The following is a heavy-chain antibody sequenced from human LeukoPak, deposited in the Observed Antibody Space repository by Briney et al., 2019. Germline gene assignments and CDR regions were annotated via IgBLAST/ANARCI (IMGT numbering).Heavy chain of an antibody. Sequence: GGSLRLSCAASGFTFSSYGMHWVRQAPGKGLEWVAVIWYDGSNKYYADSVKGRFTISRDNSKNTLYLQMNSLRAEDTAVYYCAREERGFGYFDYWGQGTLVTVSS. CDR3: AREERGFGYFDY. D-gene: IGHD3-10*01. CDR1: GFTFSSYG. J-gene: IGHJ4*02. CDR2: IWYDGSNK. V-gene: IGHV3-33*01.